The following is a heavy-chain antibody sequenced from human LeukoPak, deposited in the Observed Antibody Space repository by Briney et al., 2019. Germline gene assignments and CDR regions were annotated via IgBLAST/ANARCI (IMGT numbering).Heavy chain of an antibody. Sequence: PGGSLRLSCAASGFTFSSYAMSWVRQAPGKGLEWGSAISGGGGSTYYAVPVKGRFTISRDNSKNTLYLQMNSLRAEDTAVYYCAKDRPSSSPGYYFDYWRQRTLVTVRS. CDR1: GFTFSSYA. V-gene: IGHV3-23*01. CDR3: AKDRPSSSPGYYFDY. D-gene: IGHD6-6*01. J-gene: IGHJ4*02. CDR2: ISGGGGST.